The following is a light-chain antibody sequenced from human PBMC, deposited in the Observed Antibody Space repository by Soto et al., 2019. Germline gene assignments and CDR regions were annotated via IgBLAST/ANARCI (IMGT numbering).Light chain of an antibody. CDR1: QGVGRA. CDR3: QQYNNWPPRYT. V-gene: IGKV3-15*01. Sequence: DIVLIQSPATLSVSPGESATLTCGASQGVGRALAWYQHVPGQAPRLLIYDSSTRATGVPARFIGSGSGTQFTLTINSLQSEDFAVYYCQQYNNWPPRYTFGQGTRLQIK. CDR2: DSS. J-gene: IGKJ2*01.